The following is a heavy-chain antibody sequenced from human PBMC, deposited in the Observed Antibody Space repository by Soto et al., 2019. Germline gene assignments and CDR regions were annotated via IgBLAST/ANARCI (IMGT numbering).Heavy chain of an antibody. Sequence: PGRNMRISCAASGFTFSSYAMSWVRQAPGKGLEWVSAISGSGGSTYYADSVKGRFTISRDNSKNTLYLQMNSLRAEDTAVDYCAKGVLYSNYGSHYVIDGWGKGSTVTVAS. CDR1: GFTFSSYA. J-gene: IGHJ6*04. D-gene: IGHD4-4*01. CDR2: ISGSGGST. CDR3: AKGVLYSNYGSHYVIDG. V-gene: IGHV3-23*01.